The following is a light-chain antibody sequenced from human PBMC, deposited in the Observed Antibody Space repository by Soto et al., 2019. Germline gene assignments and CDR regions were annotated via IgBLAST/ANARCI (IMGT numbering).Light chain of an antibody. J-gene: IGKJ2*01. CDR3: QQYGRSLYT. Sequence: IVLTQSPGTLSLSPGERASLSCRASQSVSSSYLAWYQQKPGQAPRLLIYGASSRATGIPDRFSGSGSGTDFTLIISRLEPEDFAVYYCQQYGRSLYTFGQGTKLEIK. CDR1: QSVSSSY. V-gene: IGKV3-20*01. CDR2: GAS.